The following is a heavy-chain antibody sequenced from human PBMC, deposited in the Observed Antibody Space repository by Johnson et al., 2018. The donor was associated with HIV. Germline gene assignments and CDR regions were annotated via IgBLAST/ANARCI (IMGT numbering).Heavy chain of an antibody. CDR2: ISFAGNNK. D-gene: IGHD5-12*01. CDR3: ATSGDKYSGYWGDVFDI. CDR1: GFTFSSFG. J-gene: IGHJ3*02. Sequence: VQLVESGGGVVQPGGSLRLSCTASGFTFSSFGMHWVRQAPGKGLAWVAAISFAGNNKYYADSVKGRFTISRDNAKKSLYLQMNSLSAEDTAVYYCATSGDKYSGYWGDVFDIWGQGTMVTVSS. V-gene: IGHV3-30*19.